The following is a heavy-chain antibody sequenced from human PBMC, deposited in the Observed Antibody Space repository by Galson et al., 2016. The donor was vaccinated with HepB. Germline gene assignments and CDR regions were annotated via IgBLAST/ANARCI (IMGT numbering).Heavy chain of an antibody. V-gene: IGHV1-58*01. D-gene: IGHD3-16*02. Sequence: SVKVSCKASGFTFSSSTVQWVRQARGQRLEWTGWIGVGSGDISYAQKFQERVTITSDTSTSTAYMELSSLRSEDTAVYYCAADYHDTYFDPRGQGTLVTVSS. CDR2: IGVGSGDI. CDR1: GFTFSSST. CDR3: AADYHDTYFDP. J-gene: IGHJ5*02.